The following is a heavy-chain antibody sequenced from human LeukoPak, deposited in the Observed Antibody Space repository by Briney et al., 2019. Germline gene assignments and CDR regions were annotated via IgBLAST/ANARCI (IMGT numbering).Heavy chain of an antibody. J-gene: IGHJ6*03. Sequence: SLRPSCALSGFTPTSYNTNWVRHAPGRGLEWVSSITSGSSYINYTDSVRSRVTISRDNAKISLYLQMSSLRAEDTAVYYCARDPYSGSYGAYYYYYMDVWGKGTTVTISS. D-gene: IGHD1-26*01. V-gene: IGHV3-21*01. CDR3: ARDPYSGSYGAYYYYYMDV. CDR1: GFTPTSYN. CDR2: ITSGSSYI.